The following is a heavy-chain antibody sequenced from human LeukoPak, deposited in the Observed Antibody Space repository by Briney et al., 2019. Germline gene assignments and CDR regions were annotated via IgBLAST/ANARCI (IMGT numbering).Heavy chain of an antibody. CDR3: ARDTYSRWQTDY. D-gene: IGHD4-23*01. J-gene: IGHJ4*02. CDR1: GFTFSSYS. V-gene: IGHV3-21*01. CDR2: ISGDSRHI. Sequence: PGVSLRLSCAGSGFTFSSYSMKWLRQAPGKGLEWVTYISGDSRHIYYTDSVKGRFTIARDNTEHSIYLKMNGLRTEDTAIYYCARDTYSRWQTDYWGQGTLVTVSS.